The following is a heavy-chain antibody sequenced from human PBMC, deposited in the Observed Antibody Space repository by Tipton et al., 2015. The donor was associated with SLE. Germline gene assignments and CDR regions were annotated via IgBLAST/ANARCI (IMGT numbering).Heavy chain of an antibody. Sequence: QSGAEVKKPGASVKVSCKASGYTFTSYAMHWVRQAPGQRLEWMGWINAGNGNTKYSQKFQGRVTITRDTSASTAYMELSSLRSEDTAVYYCARDGDDILTGSPYYYYGMDVWGQGTTVTVSS. D-gene: IGHD3-9*01. J-gene: IGHJ6*02. CDR1: GYTFTSYA. CDR3: ARDGDDILTGSPYYYYGMDV. CDR2: INAGNGNT. V-gene: IGHV1-3*01.